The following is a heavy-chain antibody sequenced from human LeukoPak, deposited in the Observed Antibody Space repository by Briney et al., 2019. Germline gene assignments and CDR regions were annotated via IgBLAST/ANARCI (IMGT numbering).Heavy chain of an antibody. CDR2: INHSGST. D-gene: IGHD6-13*01. CDR1: GGPFSGYY. Sequence: SETLSPTCAVYGGPFSGYYWSWIRQPPGKGLEWIGEINHSGSTNYNPSLKSRVTISVDTSKNQFSLKLSSATAADTAVYYCARELRAAAARYGANWFDPWGQGTLVTVSS. V-gene: IGHV4-34*01. CDR3: ARELRAAAARYGANWFDP. J-gene: IGHJ5*02.